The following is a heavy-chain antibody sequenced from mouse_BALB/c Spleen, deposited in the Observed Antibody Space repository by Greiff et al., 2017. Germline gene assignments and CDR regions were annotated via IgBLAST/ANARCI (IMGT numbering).Heavy chain of an antibody. Sequence: DVMLVESGGGLVQPGGSLKLSCAASGFTFSSYGMSWVRQTPDKRLELVATINSNGGSTYYPDSVKGRFTISRDNAKNTLYLQMSSLKSEDTAMYYCARNWDLYYFDDWGQGTTLTVSS. CDR2: INSNGGST. J-gene: IGHJ2*01. D-gene: IGHD4-1*01. CDR1: GFTFSSYG. CDR3: ARNWDLYYFDD. V-gene: IGHV5-6-3*01.